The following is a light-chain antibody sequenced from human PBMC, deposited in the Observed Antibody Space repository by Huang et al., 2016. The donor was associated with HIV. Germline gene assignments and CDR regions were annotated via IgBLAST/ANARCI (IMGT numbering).Light chain of an antibody. V-gene: IGKV4-1*01. CDR1: QSVLYSSNNTNY. CDR3: QQYYSTPYT. Sequence: DIVMTQSPDSLAVSLGERATINCKSSQSVLYSSNNTNYLAWYQQKPGQPPKFLIYWSSTRESGVPDRFSGSGSGTDFTLTISSLQAEDVAVYYCQQYYSTPYTFGQGTKLEIK. CDR2: WSS. J-gene: IGKJ2*01.